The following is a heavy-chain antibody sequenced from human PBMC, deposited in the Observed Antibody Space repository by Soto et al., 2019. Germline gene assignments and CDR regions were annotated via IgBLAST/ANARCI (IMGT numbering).Heavy chain of an antibody. CDR1: GFTFSSYG. V-gene: IGHV3-30*03. Sequence: QVQLVESGGGVVQPGRSLRLSCAASGFTFSSYGMHWVRQAPGKGLEWVAVISYDGSNKYYADSVKGRFTISRDNSKNTLYLQMNSLIAEDTAVYYCATDRTTMIVVDTLDYWGQGTLVTVSS. CDR2: ISYDGSNK. CDR3: ATDRTTMIVVDTLDY. J-gene: IGHJ4*02. D-gene: IGHD3-22*01.